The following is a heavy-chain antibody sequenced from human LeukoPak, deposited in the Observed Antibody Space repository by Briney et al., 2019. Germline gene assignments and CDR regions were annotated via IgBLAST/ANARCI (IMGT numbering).Heavy chain of an antibody. Sequence: PSETLSLTCTVSGGSIASYYWSWIRQPPGKGLEWIGYIYYSGSTNYNPSLKSRVTISVDTSKNQFSLKLSSVTAADTAVYYCARVGYYGSGSYYSPYFDYWGQGTLVTVSS. D-gene: IGHD3-10*01. J-gene: IGHJ4*02. CDR2: IYYSGST. CDR3: ARVGYYGSGSYYSPYFDY. CDR1: GGSIASYY. V-gene: IGHV4-59*01.